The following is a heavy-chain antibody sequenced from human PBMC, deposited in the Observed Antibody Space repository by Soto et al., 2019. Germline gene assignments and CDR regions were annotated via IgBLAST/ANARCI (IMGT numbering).Heavy chain of an antibody. CDR2: IRNKANSYTT. CDR3: ARDRYCGGGSCYVSWYFDL. Sequence: LRLSCAASGFTFSDHYMNWVRQAPGKGLEWVGRIRNKANSYTTEYAASVKGRFTISRDDSKNSLYLQMNSLKTEDTAVYYCARDRYCGGGSCYVSWYFDLWGRGTLVTVSS. CDR1: GFTFSDHY. D-gene: IGHD2-15*01. J-gene: IGHJ2*01. V-gene: IGHV3-72*01.